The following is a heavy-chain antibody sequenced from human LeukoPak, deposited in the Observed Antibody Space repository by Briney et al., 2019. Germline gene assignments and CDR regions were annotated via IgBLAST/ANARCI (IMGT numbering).Heavy chain of an antibody. CDR1: GGSISSYY. CDR2: IYTSGST. D-gene: IGHD6-19*01. J-gene: IGHJ4*02. CDR3: ARASSSGWYKVEVS. V-gene: IGHV4-4*07. Sequence: SETLSLTCTVSGGSISSYYWSWIRQPAGKGLEWIGRIYTSGSTNYNPSLKSRVTMSVDTSKNQFSLKLSSVTAADTAVYYCARASSSGWYKVEVSWGQGTLVTVSS.